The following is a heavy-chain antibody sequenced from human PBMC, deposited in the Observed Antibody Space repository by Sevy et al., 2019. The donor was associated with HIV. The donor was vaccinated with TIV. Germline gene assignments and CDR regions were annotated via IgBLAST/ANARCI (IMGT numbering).Heavy chain of an antibody. D-gene: IGHD2-21*02. CDR3: VRDRFYGGDSVTFAGDF. V-gene: IGHV1-2*02. Sequence: ASVKVSCKASGYTFNSFYIHWVRQAPGQGLEWMGWINPYIGGKHYAQKFQGRVTLTRDTPISVAYMDLTSLRTNDTAVYYCVRDRFYGGDSVTFAGDFWGQGTLVTVSS. CDR1: GYTFNSFY. J-gene: IGHJ4*02. CDR2: INPYIGGK.